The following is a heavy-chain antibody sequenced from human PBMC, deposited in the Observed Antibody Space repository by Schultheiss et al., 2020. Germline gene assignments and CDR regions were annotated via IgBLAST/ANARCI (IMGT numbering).Heavy chain of an antibody. CDR2: IYPGDSDT. CDR1: GYSFTSYW. V-gene: IGHV5-51*01. D-gene: IGHD5-24*01. CDR3: ARRRQRWLHGKLIFDY. Sequence: GGSLRLSCKGSGYSFTSYWIGWVRQMPGKGLEWMGIIYPGDSDTRYSPSFQGQVTISADNSIRIAYLHWSSLKSSDTAIYYCARRRQRWLHGKLIFDYWGQGTLVTVSS. J-gene: IGHJ4*02.